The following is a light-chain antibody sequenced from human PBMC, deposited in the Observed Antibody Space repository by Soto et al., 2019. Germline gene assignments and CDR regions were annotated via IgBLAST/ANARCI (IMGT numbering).Light chain of an antibody. CDR1: SSDVGGYNF. Sequence: QSVLTRPASVSAAAGQAITISCTGTSSDVGGYNFVSWYQQHPGKAPKLMIYDVSNRPSGVSGHFSGSKYGNTASLTISGLQAEDEADHYCSSYSSSNTYVFGTGTKVTVL. J-gene: IGLJ1*01. V-gene: IGLV2-14*01. CDR3: SSYSSSNTYV. CDR2: DVS.